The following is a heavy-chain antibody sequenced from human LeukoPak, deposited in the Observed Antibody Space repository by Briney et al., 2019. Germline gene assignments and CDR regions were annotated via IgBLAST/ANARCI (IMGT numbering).Heavy chain of an antibody. CDR1: GGSISSGGYY. V-gene: IGHV4-31*03. CDR3: ARLYSSSWYVYFDY. D-gene: IGHD6-13*01. Sequence: PSETLSLTCTVSGGSISSGGYYWSWIRQHPGKGLEWIGYIYYSGSTYYNPSLKSRVTISVDRSKNQFSLKLSSVTAADTAVYYCARLYSSSWYVYFDYWGQGTLVTVSS. CDR2: IYYSGST. J-gene: IGHJ4*02.